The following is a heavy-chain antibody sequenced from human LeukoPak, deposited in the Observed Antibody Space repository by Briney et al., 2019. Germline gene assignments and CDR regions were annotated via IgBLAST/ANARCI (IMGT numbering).Heavy chain of an antibody. CDR3: AKDRHMVRGVINY. CDR1: GFTFSSYA. Sequence: GGSLRLSCAASGFTFSSYAMSWVRQAPGKGLEWVSAISGSGGSTYYADSVKGRFTTSRDNSKNTLYLQMNSLRAEDTAVYYCAKDRHMVRGVINYWGQGTLVTVSS. V-gene: IGHV3-23*01. CDR2: ISGSGGST. J-gene: IGHJ4*02. D-gene: IGHD3-10*01.